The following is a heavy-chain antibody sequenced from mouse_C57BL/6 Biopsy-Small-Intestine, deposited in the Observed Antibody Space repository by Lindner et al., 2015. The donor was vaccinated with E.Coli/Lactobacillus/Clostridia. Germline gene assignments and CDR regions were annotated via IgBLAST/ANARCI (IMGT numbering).Heavy chain of an antibody. CDR1: GGSFSTYA. J-gene: IGHJ4*01. D-gene: IGHD3-2*02. Sequence: SVKVSCKASGGSFSTYAISWVRQAAGQGLEWMGGIIPIFGTANYSPNFHDRVTITADESTSTAFMELSSLRSDDTAIYYCARKAGYCDNATCYYFDFWGQGTLVSVSS. CDR3: ARKAGYCDNATCYYFDF. V-gene: IGHV1-81*01. CDR2: IIPIFGTA.